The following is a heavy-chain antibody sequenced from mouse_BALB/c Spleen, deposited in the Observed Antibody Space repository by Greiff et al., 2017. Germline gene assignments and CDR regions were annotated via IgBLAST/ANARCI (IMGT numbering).Heavy chain of an antibody. CDR2: ISSGGST. J-gene: IGHJ4*01. CDR1: GFTFSSYA. V-gene: IGHV5-6-5*01. D-gene: IGHD1-3*01. CDR3: APSGEFYAMDY. Sequence: EVQVVESGGGLVKPGGSLKLSCAASGFTFSSYAMSWVRQTPETRLEWVASISSGGSTYYPDSVKGRFTISRATSRNILYLPMSTQRSEDTAMYYCAPSGEFYAMDYWGQGTSVTVSS.